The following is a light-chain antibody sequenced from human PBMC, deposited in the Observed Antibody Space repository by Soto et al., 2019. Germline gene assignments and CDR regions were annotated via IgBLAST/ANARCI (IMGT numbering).Light chain of an antibody. CDR3: QQRSNWPPEVT. J-gene: IGKJ3*01. V-gene: IGKV3-11*01. Sequence: EIVLTQSPDTLSLSPGERATLSCRASQSVRSSLAWYQQKPGQAPRLLIYDASNRATGIPARFSGSGSETDFPLTISSLVPEDFAVYYCQQRSNWPPEVTFGPGTKVDIK. CDR1: QSVRSS. CDR2: DAS.